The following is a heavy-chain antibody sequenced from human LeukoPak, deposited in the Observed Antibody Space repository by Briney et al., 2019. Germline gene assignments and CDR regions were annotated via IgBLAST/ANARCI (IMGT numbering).Heavy chain of an antibody. J-gene: IGHJ4*02. CDR3: ARQAVAGGHFDY. CDR2: IFHSGST. V-gene: IGHV4-38-2*02. D-gene: IGHD6-19*01. CDR1: DYSISSGVY. Sequence: KASETLSLTCTVSDYSISSGVYWGWIRQPPGKGLEWIVNIFHSGSTYYNPSLKTRFTISVDTSKNQFSLKLTSVTAADTAVYYCARQAVAGGHFDYWGQGTLVTVSS.